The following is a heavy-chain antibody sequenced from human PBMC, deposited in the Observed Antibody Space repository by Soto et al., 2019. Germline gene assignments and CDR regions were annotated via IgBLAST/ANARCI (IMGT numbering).Heavy chain of an antibody. CDR3: ARDRDGYYDSSGYTDY. J-gene: IGHJ4*02. Sequence: ASVKVSCKASGYTFTSYGISWVRQAPGQGLEWMGWISAYNGNTNYAQKLQGRVTMTTDTSTSTAYMELRSLRSDDTAVYYCARDRDGYYDSSGYTDYWGQGTLDTVSS. D-gene: IGHD3-22*01. CDR2: ISAYNGNT. V-gene: IGHV1-18*04. CDR1: GYTFTSYG.